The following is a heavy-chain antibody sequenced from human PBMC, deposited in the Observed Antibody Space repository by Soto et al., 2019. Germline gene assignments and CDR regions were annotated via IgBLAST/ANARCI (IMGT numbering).Heavy chain of an antibody. CDR3: ARDPYNVLMVNAPNLYGMDV. CDR2: ISTYNGNT. V-gene: IGHV1-18*01. J-gene: IGHJ6*02. CDR1: GYTFTTYG. D-gene: IGHD2-8*01. Sequence: ASVKVSCKASGYTFTTYGISWVRQAPGQGLEWMGWISTYNGNTNYAQSLQGRLTMTTDTSTSTAYMELRSLRSDDTAVYYCARDPYNVLMVNAPNLYGMDVWGQ.